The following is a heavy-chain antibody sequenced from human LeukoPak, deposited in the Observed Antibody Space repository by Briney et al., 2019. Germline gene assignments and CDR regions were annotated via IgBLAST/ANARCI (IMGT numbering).Heavy chain of an antibody. J-gene: IGHJ4*02. D-gene: IGHD3-10*01. V-gene: IGHV3-48*01. CDR2: ISSSSSTI. CDR3: ARGQHTDYIR. Sequence: GGSLRLSCAASGFTFSSYSMNWVRQAPGKGLEWVSYISSSSSTIYYADSVKGRFTISRDNAKNSLYLQMNSLRAEDAAVYYCARGQHTDYIRWGQGTLVAVSS. CDR1: GFTFSSYS.